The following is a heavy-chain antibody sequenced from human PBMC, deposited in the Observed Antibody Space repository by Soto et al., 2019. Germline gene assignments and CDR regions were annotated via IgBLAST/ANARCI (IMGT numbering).Heavy chain of an antibody. CDR2: ISDDGRKH. V-gene: IGHV3-30*18. Sequence: QVQLVESGGGVVQPGRSLRLSCAASGFTFSDHGMQWVRQAPGKGLEWVAAISDDGRKHYYAEFVKGRFSISRDNSKNPLYLQRYIQRTADTAMYYCAKGGGDTYVSSWWHFYLWGRGTLVAV. CDR3: AKGGGDTYVSSWWHFYL. D-gene: IGHD3-10*02. J-gene: IGHJ2*01. CDR1: GFTFSDHG.